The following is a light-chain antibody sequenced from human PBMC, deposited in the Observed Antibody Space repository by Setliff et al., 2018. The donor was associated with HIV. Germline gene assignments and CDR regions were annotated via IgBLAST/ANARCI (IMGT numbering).Light chain of an antibody. Sequence: QSVLPQPRSVSGSPGQSVTISCTGTSSDVGGYNYVSWYQQHPGKAPKFMIYDVNKRPSGVPHRFSGSKSGNTASLTISGLQAEDEADYYCCSYAGSYTYVFGTGTKVTVL. CDR3: CSYAGSYTYV. CDR1: SSDVGGYNY. J-gene: IGLJ1*01. CDR2: DVN. V-gene: IGLV2-11*01.